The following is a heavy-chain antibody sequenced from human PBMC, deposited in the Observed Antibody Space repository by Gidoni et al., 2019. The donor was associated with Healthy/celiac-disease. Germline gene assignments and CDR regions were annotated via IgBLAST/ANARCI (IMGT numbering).Heavy chain of an antibody. J-gene: IGHJ4*02. CDR1: GFTFSDYY. CDR2: ISSSSSYT. V-gene: IGHV3-11*06. CDR3: ARGGVPGYSSSWFDY. Sequence: QVQLVESGGGLVKPGGSLRLSCAASGFTFSDYYMSWIRQAPGKGLGWVSYISSSSSYTNYADSVKGRFTISRDNAKNSLYLQMNSLRAEDTAVYYCARGGVPGYSSSWFDYWGQGTLVTVSS. D-gene: IGHD6-13*01.